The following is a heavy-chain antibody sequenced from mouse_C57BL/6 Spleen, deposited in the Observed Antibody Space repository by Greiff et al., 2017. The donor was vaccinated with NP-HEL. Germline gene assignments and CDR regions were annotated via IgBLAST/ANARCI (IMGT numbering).Heavy chain of an antibody. CDR1: GYTFTSYG. V-gene: IGHV1-22*01. CDR2: INPNNGGT. D-gene: IGHD1-1*02. J-gene: IGHJ4*01. CDR3: ARGSHYYAMDY. Sequence: VQLKQSGAELARPGASVKLSCKASGYTFTSYGISWVKQRTGKSLEWIGYINPNNGGTSYNQKFKGKATLTVNKSSSTAYMELRSLTSEDSAVYYCARGSHYYAMDYWGQGTSVTVSS.